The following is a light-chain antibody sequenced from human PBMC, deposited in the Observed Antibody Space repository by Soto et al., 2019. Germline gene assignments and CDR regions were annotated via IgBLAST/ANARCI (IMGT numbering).Light chain of an antibody. V-gene: IGKV4-1*01. CDR1: HSLLYASANTNY. Sequence: DIVVTQSPDSLAVSLGERATIYCKSSHSLLYASANTNYLRWYQQKPGQPPKLLIYWASTRQSGVPDRFGGSGSGTDFSLTIRNLQAEDVAVYYCQQDFKSPLTFGGGTRVEIK. CDR3: QQDFKSPLT. CDR2: WAS. J-gene: IGKJ4*01.